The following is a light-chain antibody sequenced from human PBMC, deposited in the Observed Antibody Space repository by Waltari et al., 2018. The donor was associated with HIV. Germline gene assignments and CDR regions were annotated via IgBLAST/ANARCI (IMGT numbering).Light chain of an antibody. V-gene: IGLV2-8*01. CDR1: SSDIGAYDS. CDR3: SSYGDSLRVL. Sequence: QSALTQPPSASGSLGQSVTISCTGSSSDIGAYDSVSWFQQHPRSAPKLLLYEVTRRPSSVSDRVSGSRSGSTAFLTVAGLQPDDEATYCCSSYGDSLRVLFGGGTNVTVL. J-gene: IGLJ2*01. CDR2: EVT.